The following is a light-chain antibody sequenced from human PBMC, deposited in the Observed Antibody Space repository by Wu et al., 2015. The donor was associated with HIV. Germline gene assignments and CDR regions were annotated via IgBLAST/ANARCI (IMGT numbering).Light chain of an antibody. J-gene: IGKJ2*01. CDR2: DTS. CDR3: QQYGSSPGT. V-gene: IGKV3-20*01. Sequence: EIVLTQSPATLSLSPGERATVSCRASQSVDKYLSWYQLRPGQAPRLLIYDTSNRATGIPDRFSGSGSGTDFTLTISRLEPEDFAVYYCQQYGSSPGTFGQGTKAGDQT. CDR1: QSVDKY.